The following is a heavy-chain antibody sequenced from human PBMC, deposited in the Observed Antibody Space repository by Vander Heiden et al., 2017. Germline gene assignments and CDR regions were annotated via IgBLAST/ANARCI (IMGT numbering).Heavy chain of an antibody. CDR3: ASLRWGGDAFDI. V-gene: IGHV3-23*01. CDR2: INAGGGST. D-gene: IGHD3-16*01. CDR1: GFTFSSYA. Sequence: EVQLLESGGGLVQPGGSLRLSCAASGFTFSSYAMSWVRQAPGKGLEWVSGINAGGGSTYYADAVKGRFTISRDNSKTTLYLQMTSLRAEDMAIYYCASLRWGGDAFDIWGQGKMVSVSS. J-gene: IGHJ3*02.